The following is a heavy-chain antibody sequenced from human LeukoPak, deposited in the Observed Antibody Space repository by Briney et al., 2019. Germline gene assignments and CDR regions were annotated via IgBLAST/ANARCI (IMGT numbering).Heavy chain of an antibody. CDR2: INPNSGGT. Sequence: ASVKVSCKASGYTFTGYYMHWVRQAPGQGLEWMGWINPNSGGTNYAQKFQGRVTMTRDTSISTAYMELSRLRSDDTAVYYCARDRGYDFWSGAPDAFDIWGQGTMVTVSS. CDR1: GYTFTGYY. CDR3: ARDRGYDFWSGAPDAFDI. D-gene: IGHD3-3*01. V-gene: IGHV1-2*02. J-gene: IGHJ3*02.